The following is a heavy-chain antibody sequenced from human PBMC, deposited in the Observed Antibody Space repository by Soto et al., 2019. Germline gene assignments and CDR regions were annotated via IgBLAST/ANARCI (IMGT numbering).Heavy chain of an antibody. D-gene: IGHD1-26*01. V-gene: IGHV1-69*13. CDR2: IIPIFGTA. CDR3: ARPSRYSGSYYGMDV. Sequence: ASVKVSCKASGGTFSSYATSWVRQAPGQGLEWMGGIIPIFGTANYAQKFQGRVTITADESTSTAYMELSSLRSEDTAVYYCARPSRYSGSYYGMDVWGQGTTVTVSS. CDR1: GGTFSSYA. J-gene: IGHJ6*02.